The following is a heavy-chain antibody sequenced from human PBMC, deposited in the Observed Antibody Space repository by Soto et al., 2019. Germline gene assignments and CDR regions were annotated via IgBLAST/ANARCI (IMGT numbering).Heavy chain of an antibody. CDR1: GYTFTTYG. V-gene: IGHV1-18*01. CDR2: ISAYNGNT. CDR3: ASAKPAMRVVASKLGVYGMDV. J-gene: IGHJ6*02. Sequence: QVQLVQSGAEVKKPGASVKVSCKASGYTFTTYGISWVRQAPGQGLEWMGWISAYNGNTNYAQKVQGRVTMTTDTSTSTAYMELRSLRSDDTAVYYCASAKPAMRVVASKLGVYGMDVWVQGTPVTVSS. D-gene: IGHD3-22*01.